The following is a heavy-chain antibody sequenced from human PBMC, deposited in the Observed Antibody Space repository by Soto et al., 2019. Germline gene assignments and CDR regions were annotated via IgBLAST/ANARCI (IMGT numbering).Heavy chain of an antibody. CDR1: GYTFTSYG. CDR2: ISAYNGNT. J-gene: IGHJ5*02. D-gene: IGHD3-10*01. CDR3: ARENTYYYGSGSTTSCIDP. V-gene: IGHV1-18*01. Sequence: ASVKVSCKASGYTFTSYGISWVRQAPGQGLEWMGWISAYNGNTNYAQKLQGRVTMTTDTSTSTAYMELRSLRSDDTAVYYCARENTYYYGSGSTTSCIDPWGQGTLVTVSS.